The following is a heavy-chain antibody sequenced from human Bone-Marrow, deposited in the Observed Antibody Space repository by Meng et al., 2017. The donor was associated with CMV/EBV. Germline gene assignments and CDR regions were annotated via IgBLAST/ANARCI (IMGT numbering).Heavy chain of an antibody. Sequence: GESLKISCAASGFTFSSYWMHWVRQAPGKGRVWVSRINSDGSSTSYADSVKGRFTISRDNAKNTLYLQMNSLRAEDTAVYYCARGVGTQDYWGQGTLVTVSS. D-gene: IGHD4-23*01. CDR3: ARGVGTQDY. J-gene: IGHJ4*02. CDR1: GFTFSSYW. CDR2: INSDGSST. V-gene: IGHV3-74*01.